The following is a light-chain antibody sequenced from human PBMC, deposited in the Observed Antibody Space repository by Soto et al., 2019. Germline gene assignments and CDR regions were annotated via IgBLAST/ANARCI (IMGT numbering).Light chain of an antibody. CDR2: ENN. CDR1: SGSIANNY. V-gene: IGLV6-57*04. CDR3: HSYNSDFVV. Sequence: NFMLTQPHSVSESPGKTLSISCTRSSGSIANNYVQWYQQRPGSAPTTVIYENNQRLSGVPDRFSGSTDGSSNSASLTICGLQTEDDADYYCHSYNSDFVVFGGGTKVTVL. J-gene: IGLJ2*01.